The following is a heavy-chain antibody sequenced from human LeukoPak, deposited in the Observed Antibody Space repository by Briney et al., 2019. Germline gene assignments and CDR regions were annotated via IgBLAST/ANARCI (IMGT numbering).Heavy chain of an antibody. V-gene: IGHV3-20*04. Sequence: PGGSLRLSCAASGFTFDDHGMSWVRQAPGKGLEWVSGINWNGGTTGHADSVKGRFTISRDNAQNSLYLQMNSLTAEDTALYYCARAYYGGNSGFDYWGQGTLVTVSS. J-gene: IGHJ4*02. CDR1: GFTFDDHG. D-gene: IGHD4-23*01. CDR2: INWNGGTT. CDR3: ARAYYGGNSGFDY.